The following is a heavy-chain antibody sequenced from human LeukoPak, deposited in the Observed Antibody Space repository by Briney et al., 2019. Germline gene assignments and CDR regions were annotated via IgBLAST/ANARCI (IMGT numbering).Heavy chain of an antibody. J-gene: IGHJ4*02. CDR1: EFSVGSNY. V-gene: IGHV3-66*01. CDR3: TRDPRHLDS. CDR2: IYSGGST. Sequence: PGGSLRLSCAASEFSVGSNYMTWVRQAPGKGLEWVSLIYSGGSTYYADSVKGRFTISRDNSKNTLYLQMNSLRVEDTAVYYCTRDPRHLDSWGQGTLVTVSS. D-gene: IGHD6-6*01.